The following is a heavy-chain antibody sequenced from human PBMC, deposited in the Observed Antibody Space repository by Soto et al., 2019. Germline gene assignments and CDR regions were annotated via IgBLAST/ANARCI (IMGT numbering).Heavy chain of an antibody. D-gene: IGHD3-3*01. Sequence: EVQLLESGGGLVQPGGSLRLSCAASGFTFSSYAMSWVRQAQGKGLEWVSAISGSGGSTYYADSVKGRFTISRDNSKNTLYLQMNSLRAEDTAVYYCAKDRIFGVGALDYWGQGTLVTVSS. CDR2: ISGSGGST. CDR1: GFTFSSYA. J-gene: IGHJ4*02. V-gene: IGHV3-23*01. CDR3: AKDRIFGVGALDY.